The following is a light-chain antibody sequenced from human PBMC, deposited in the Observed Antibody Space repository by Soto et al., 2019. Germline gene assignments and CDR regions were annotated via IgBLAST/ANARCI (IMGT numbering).Light chain of an antibody. J-gene: IGKJ3*01. V-gene: IGKV3-20*01. CDR2: GAS. CDR3: QQYGSSPFT. CDR1: QSVSSSY. Sequence: ESVLTQSPGTLSMSPGERATLSCRASQSVSSSYSAWYQQKPGQAPRLLIYGASSRATSIPDRFSGSGSGTDFTLTISRLQPEVVAVYYCQQYGSSPFTFGPGTKVDIK.